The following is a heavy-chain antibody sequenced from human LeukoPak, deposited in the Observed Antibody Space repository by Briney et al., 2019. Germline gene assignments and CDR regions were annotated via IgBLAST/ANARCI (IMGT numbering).Heavy chain of an antibody. D-gene: IGHD7-27*01. Sequence: PGGSLRLSCAASGFTFSSYSMNWVRQAPGKGLEWVSSISSSSSYIYYADSVKGRFTISRDNAKNSLYLQMNSLRAEDTAVYYCARTTPVGNYFDYWGQGTLVTVSS. CDR2: ISSSSSYI. J-gene: IGHJ4*02. V-gene: IGHV3-21*01. CDR3: ARTTPVGNYFDY. CDR1: GFTFSSYS.